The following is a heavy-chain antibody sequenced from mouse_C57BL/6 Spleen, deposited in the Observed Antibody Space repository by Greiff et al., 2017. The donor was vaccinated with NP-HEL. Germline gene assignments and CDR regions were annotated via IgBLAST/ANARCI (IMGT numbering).Heavy chain of an antibody. CDR2: IYPGDGDT. J-gene: IGHJ2*01. Sequence: VQLQQSGAELVKPGASVKISCKASGYAFSSYWMNWVKQRPGKGLEWIGQIYPGDGDTNYNGKFKGKATLTVDKSSSTAYMELRSLTSEDSAVYYCARSEYSNLDYWGQGTTLTVSS. CDR1: GYAFSSYW. CDR3: ARSEYSNLDY. V-gene: IGHV1-80*01. D-gene: IGHD2-5*01.